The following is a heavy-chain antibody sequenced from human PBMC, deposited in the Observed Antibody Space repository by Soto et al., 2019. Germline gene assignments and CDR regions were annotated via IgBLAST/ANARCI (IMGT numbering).Heavy chain of an antibody. CDR2: VISSGSRS. CDR3: ANDASTTTAMAGSRGLDV. Sequence: EVQLLESGGGLVQPGGSLRLSCAASGFTFTNYARSWVRQAPGKGLEWVSAVISSGSRSYYADSVKGRFTISRDNSKNTLYLQMNSLSADDTAVYYCANDASTTTAMAGSRGLDVWGQGTTVTVSS. CDR1: GFTFTNYA. D-gene: IGHD1-1*01. V-gene: IGHV3-23*01. J-gene: IGHJ6*02.